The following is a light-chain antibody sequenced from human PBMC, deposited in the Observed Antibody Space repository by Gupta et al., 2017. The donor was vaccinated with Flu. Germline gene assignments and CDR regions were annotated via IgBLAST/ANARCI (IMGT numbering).Light chain of an antibody. CDR3: GTWDFSLGAWV. Sequence: QSVLTQPPSVSAAPGPKVTISCSGSSSNIGRNDISWYQQFSGAAPKLLIYDTFKRPSGIPDRFSGSKSGTSATLGVTGLQPGDEAAYYCGTWDFSLGAWVFGGGTKLTVL. CDR2: DTF. J-gene: IGLJ3*02. V-gene: IGLV1-51*01. CDR1: SSNIGRND.